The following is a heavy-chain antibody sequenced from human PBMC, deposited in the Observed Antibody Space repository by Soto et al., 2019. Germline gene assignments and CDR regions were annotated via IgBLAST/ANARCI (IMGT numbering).Heavy chain of an antibody. CDR1: GYSFTSYW. J-gene: IGHJ6*02. V-gene: IGHV5-10-1*01. D-gene: IGHD2-21*02. CDR3: AGLPGGDCGGDCPFSGMDV. CDR2: IDPSDSYT. Sequence: GESLKISCKGSGYSFTSYWISWVRQMPGKGLEWMGRIDPSDSYTNYSPSFQGQVTISADKSISTAYLQGSSLKASDAAMYYCAGLPGGDCGGDCPFSGMDVWGQGTTVTVSS.